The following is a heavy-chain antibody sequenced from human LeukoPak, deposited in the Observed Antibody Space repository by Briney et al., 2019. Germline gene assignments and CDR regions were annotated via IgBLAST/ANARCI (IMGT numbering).Heavy chain of an antibody. V-gene: IGHV1-18*01. D-gene: IGHD3-3*02. Sequence: ASVKVSCKSSGYTFTNYGNSWVRQAPGQGLEWMGWISSYNANTKYAEKFQGRISMTTDTSTSTAYMELTSLRSDDTAVHYSASGIFAHDFWGQGTLVTVSS. CDR1: GYTFTNYG. CDR3: ASGIFAHDF. J-gene: IGHJ4*02. CDR2: ISSYNANT.